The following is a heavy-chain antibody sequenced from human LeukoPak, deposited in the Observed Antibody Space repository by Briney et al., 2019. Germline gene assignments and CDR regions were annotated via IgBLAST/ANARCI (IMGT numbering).Heavy chain of an antibody. J-gene: IGHJ4*02. V-gene: IGHV3-73*01. CDR2: IRSKANSYAT. Sequence: GGSLRLSCAASGFTFSSYAMSWVRQASGKGLEWVGRIRSKANSYATAYAASATGRFTISRDDSKNTAYLQMNSLETEDTAVYYCASPYCSDGVCYPGYWGQGALVTVSS. CDR3: ASPYCSDGVCYPGY. D-gene: IGHD2-8*01. CDR1: GFTFSSYA.